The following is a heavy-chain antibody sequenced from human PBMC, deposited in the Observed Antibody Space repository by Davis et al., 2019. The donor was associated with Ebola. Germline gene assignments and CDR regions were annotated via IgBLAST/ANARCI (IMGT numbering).Heavy chain of an antibody. V-gene: IGHV3-30*18. CDR3: AKDIVIWGDWYFDL. D-gene: IGHD3-16*02. Sequence: GESLKISCAASGFTFSSYGMHWVRQAPGKGLEWVAVISYDGSNKYYADSVKGRFTISRDNSKNTLYLQMNSLRAEDTAVYYCAKDIVIWGDWYFDLWGRGTLVTVSS. CDR1: GFTFSSYG. J-gene: IGHJ2*01. CDR2: ISYDGSNK.